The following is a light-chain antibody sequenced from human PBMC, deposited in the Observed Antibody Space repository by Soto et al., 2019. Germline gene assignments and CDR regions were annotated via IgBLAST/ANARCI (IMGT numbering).Light chain of an antibody. CDR1: SGRIASNY. V-gene: IGLV6-57*04. CDR2: EDN. CDR3: QSYDSSTVV. J-gene: IGLJ2*01. Sequence: FMLPQPHSVSESPGKTVSISCTRSSGRIASNYVQWYQQRPGSAPTTVIYEDNQRPSGVPDRFSGSTDGSSNSASLTISGLQTEDEADYYCQSYDSSTVVFGGGTKLTVL.